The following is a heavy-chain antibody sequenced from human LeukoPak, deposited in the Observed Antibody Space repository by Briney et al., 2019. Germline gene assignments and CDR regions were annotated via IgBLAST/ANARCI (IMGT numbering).Heavy chain of an antibody. Sequence: GGSLRLSCAASGFTFSSYAMHWVRQAPGKGLEWVASISYDGSNKYYADSLKGRFTISRDNSKNTLYLQMNSLRAEDTAVYYCASQGGLLWFGELSGGMDVWGQGTTVTVSS. D-gene: IGHD3-10*01. CDR3: ASQGGLLWFGELSGGMDV. CDR2: ISYDGSNK. J-gene: IGHJ6*02. V-gene: IGHV3-30-3*01. CDR1: GFTFSSYA.